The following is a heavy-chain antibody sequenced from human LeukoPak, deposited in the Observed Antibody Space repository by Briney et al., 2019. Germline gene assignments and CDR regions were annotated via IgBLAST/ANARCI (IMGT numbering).Heavy chain of an antibody. CDR3: ARDGGGSYDWFDP. V-gene: IGHV3-11*04. D-gene: IGHD1-26*01. Sequence: GGSLRLSCAASGFTFSDYYMSWIRQAPGKGLEWVSYIGRSGSTISYADSVKGRFTISRDNAKNSLYLQMNSLRDEDTAVCYCARDGGGSYDWFDPWGQGILVTVSS. CDR2: IGRSGSTI. J-gene: IGHJ5*02. CDR1: GFTFSDYY.